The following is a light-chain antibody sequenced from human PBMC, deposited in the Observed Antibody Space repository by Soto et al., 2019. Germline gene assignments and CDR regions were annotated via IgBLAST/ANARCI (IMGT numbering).Light chain of an antibody. CDR3: QQFNTYSIT. CDR1: QDIRGA. V-gene: IGKV1-13*02. CDR2: DVS. Sequence: AIQLTQSPSSLSASVGDRVTITCRASQDIRGALAWYQQKPGKPPKLLIFDVSSLQSGVPSRFSGSGSGTDFTLNISSLQPEDFATYYCQQFNTYSITFGQGTRLEIK. J-gene: IGKJ5*01.